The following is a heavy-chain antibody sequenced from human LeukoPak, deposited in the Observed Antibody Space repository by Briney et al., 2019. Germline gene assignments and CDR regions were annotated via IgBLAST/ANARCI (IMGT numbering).Heavy chain of an antibody. V-gene: IGHV3-11*04. CDR1: GFTFSDYY. CDR3: ARDGSNYDYDILTGRVYYYYYYMDV. Sequence: PGGSLRLSCAASGFTFSDYYMSWIRQAPGKGLEWVSYISSSGSTIYYADSVKGRFTISRDNAKNSLYLQMNSLRAEDTAVYYCARDGSNYDYDILTGRVYYYYYYMDVWGKGTTVTVSS. CDR2: ISSSGSTI. D-gene: IGHD3-9*01. J-gene: IGHJ6*03.